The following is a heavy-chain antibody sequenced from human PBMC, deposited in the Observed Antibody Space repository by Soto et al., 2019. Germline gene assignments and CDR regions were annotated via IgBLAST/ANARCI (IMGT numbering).Heavy chain of an antibody. CDR2: ISGSGGST. J-gene: IGHJ4*02. CDR3: AKTNAYYDFWSGYYFFDY. D-gene: IGHD3-3*01. Sequence: GGSLRLSCAASGFTFSSYAMSWVRQAPGKGLEWVSAISGSGGSTYYADSVKGRFTISRDNSKNTLYLQMNSLRAEDTAVYYCAKTNAYYDFWSGYYFFDYWGQGTLGTVSS. V-gene: IGHV3-23*01. CDR1: GFTFSSYA.